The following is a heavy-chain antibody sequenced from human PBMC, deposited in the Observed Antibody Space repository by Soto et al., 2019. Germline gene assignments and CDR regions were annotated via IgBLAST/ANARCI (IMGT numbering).Heavy chain of an antibody. CDR2: IIPILGIA. CDR3: ARGQAPGKYNWFDP. Sequence: QVQLVQSGAEVKKPGSSVKVSCKASGGTFSSYTISWVRQAPGQGLEWMGRIIPILGIANYAQKFQGRVTITADKSTSTAYMELSSLRSEDTAVYYCARGQAPGKYNWFDPWGQGTLVTVSS. D-gene: IGHD1-26*01. J-gene: IGHJ5*02. V-gene: IGHV1-69*02. CDR1: GGTFSSYT.